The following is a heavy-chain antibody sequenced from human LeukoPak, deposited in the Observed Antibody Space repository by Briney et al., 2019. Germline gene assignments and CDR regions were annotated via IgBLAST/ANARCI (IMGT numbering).Heavy chain of an antibody. Sequence: PGGSLRLSCAASGFAFRNYGVHWVRQAPGKGPEWVTFIRDDGSIKSYADSVKGRFTISRDNSKNTMYLQMDSLRAEDTAIYYCAKNLGTRSVNDAFDIWGQGTMVTVSS. CDR1: GFAFRNYG. CDR3: AKNLGTRSVNDAFDI. J-gene: IGHJ3*02. CDR2: IRDDGSIK. D-gene: IGHD1-1*01. V-gene: IGHV3-30*02.